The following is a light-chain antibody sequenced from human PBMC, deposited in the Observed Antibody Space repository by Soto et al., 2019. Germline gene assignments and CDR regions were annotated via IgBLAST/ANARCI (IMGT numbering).Light chain of an antibody. V-gene: IGKV3-20*01. J-gene: IGKJ5*01. CDR2: GAS. CDR3: QQYGSSPIT. Sequence: EIVLTQSPATLSLSLGERVTLSCWASQSVSSSYLAWYQQKPGQAPRLLIYGASSRATGIPGRFGGSGSGTDFTLTISRLEPEDFAVYYCQQYGSSPITFGQGTQLEIK. CDR1: QSVSSSY.